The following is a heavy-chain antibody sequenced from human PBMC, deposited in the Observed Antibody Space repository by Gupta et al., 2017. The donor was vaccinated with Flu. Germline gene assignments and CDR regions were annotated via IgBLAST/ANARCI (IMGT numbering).Heavy chain of an antibody. J-gene: IGHJ4*02. CDR3: AKDRFYYDSSGYLKGDY. D-gene: IGHD3-22*01. CDR1: GFTFSSYA. Sequence: EVQLLESGGGLVQPGGSLRLSCAASGFTFSSYAMSWVRQDPGKGLEWVSAISGSGGSTYYADSVKGRFTISRDNSKNTLYLQMNSLRAEDTAVYYCAKDRFYYDSSGYLKGDYWGQGTLVTVSS. V-gene: IGHV3-23*01. CDR2: ISGSGGST.